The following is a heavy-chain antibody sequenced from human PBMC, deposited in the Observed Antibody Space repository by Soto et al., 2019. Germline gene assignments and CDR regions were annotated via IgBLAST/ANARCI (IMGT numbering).Heavy chain of an antibody. CDR3: ARGSHDFWSGFGSGMDV. Sequence: QVQLVQSGAEVKKPGSSVKVSCKASGGTFSSYAISWVRQAPGQGLEWMGGIIPNFGTANYAQKFQGRVTITADESTSTAYMELSSLRSEDTAVYYCARGSHDFWSGFGSGMDVWGQGTTVTVSS. J-gene: IGHJ6*02. CDR1: GGTFSSYA. V-gene: IGHV1-69*01. D-gene: IGHD3-3*01. CDR2: IIPNFGTA.